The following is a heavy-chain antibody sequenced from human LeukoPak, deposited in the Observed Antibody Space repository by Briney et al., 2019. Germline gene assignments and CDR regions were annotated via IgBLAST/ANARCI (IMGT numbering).Heavy chain of an antibody. V-gene: IGHV5-51*01. CDR3: ARVKLLGYCSGGSCYSVPDAFDI. CDR1: GYSFTSYW. D-gene: IGHD2-15*01. CDR2: IYPGDSDT. Sequence: GESLKISCKGSGYSFTSYWIGWVRQMPGKGLEWMGIIYPGDSDTRYSPSFQGQVTISADKSISTAYLQWSSLKASDTAMYYCARVKLLGYCSGGSCYSVPDAFDIWGQGTMVTVSS. J-gene: IGHJ3*02.